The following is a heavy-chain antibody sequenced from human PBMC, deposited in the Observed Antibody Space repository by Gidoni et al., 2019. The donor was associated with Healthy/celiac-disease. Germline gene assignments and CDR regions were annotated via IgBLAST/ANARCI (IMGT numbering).Heavy chain of an antibody. V-gene: IGHV3-11*01. D-gene: IGHD4-17*01. CDR2: ISSSGSTI. Sequence: QVQLVESGGGWVKPGGSLRLSCAASGFTFSDSYMIWIGQAPGKGLEWVSYISSSGSTIYYADSVKGRFTISRDNAKNSLYLQMNSLRAEDTAVYYCARDLLPETVTTNRPFDYWGQGTLVTVSS. CDR1: GFTFSDSY. J-gene: IGHJ4*02. CDR3: ARDLLPETVTTNRPFDY.